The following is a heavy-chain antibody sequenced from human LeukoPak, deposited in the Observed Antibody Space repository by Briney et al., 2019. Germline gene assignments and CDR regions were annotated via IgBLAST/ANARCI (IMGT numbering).Heavy chain of an antibody. V-gene: IGHV3-30*04. D-gene: IGHD4-11*01. CDR2: ISTDGSDT. J-gene: IGHJ5*02. Sequence: GRSLRLSCEASGFTFTNYHMHWVRQAPGKGLEWVASISTDGSDTFYADSVRARFMISRDNSRNTLYLDMNSLRTEDTAVYYCPRESVTTEFDPWGQGTLVTVSA. CDR3: PRESVTTEFDP. CDR1: GFTFTNYH.